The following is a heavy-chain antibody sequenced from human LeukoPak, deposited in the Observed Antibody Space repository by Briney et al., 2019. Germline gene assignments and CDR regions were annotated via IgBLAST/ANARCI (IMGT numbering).Heavy chain of an antibody. CDR1: GGSISSYY. CDR3: ARATGNDAFDI. CDR2: IYYSGST. J-gene: IGHJ3*02. D-gene: IGHD3-10*01. V-gene: IGHV4-59*01. Sequence: SETLSLTCTVSGGSISSYYWSWIRQPPGKGLEWIGYIYYSGSTNYNPSLKSRVTISVDTSKNQFSLKLSSVTAADTAVYYCARATGNDAFDIWGQGTMVTVSS.